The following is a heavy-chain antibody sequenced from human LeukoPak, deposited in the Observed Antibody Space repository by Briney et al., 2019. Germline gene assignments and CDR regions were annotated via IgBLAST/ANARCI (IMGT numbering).Heavy chain of an antibody. CDR1: GYTFTGYY. J-gene: IGHJ2*01. Sequence: ASVKVSCKASGYTFTGYYMHWVRPAPGQGLEWMGWINPNSGGTNYAQKFQGRVTMTRDTSISAAYMELSRLRSDDTAVYYCARGRITMVRGVIGNWYFDLWGRGTLVTVSS. CDR3: ARGRITMVRGVIGNWYFDL. CDR2: INPNSGGT. D-gene: IGHD3-10*01. V-gene: IGHV1-2*02.